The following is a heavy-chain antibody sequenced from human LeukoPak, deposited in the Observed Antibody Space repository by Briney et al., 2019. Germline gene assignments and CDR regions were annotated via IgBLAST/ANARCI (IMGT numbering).Heavy chain of an antibody. D-gene: IGHD1-26*01. J-gene: IGHJ4*02. V-gene: IGHV1-18*01. CDR1: GYTFTSYS. CDR2: ISAYNGNT. Sequence: ASVKVSCKASGYTFTSYSINWVRQAPGQGLEWMGWISAYNGNTKYAQKLQGRVTMTTDTSTSTAYMELRSLRSDDTAVYYCARGLGGSGSYFFTFDYWGQGTLVTVSS. CDR3: ARGLGGSGSYFFTFDY.